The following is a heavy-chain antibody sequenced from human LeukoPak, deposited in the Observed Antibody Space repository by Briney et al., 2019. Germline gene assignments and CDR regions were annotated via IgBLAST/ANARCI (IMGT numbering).Heavy chain of an antibody. CDR1: GYTFTSYY. J-gene: IGHJ4*02. CDR3: ARGALVGATIIAMYYFDY. D-gene: IGHD1-26*01. Sequence: ASVKVSCKASGYTFTSYYMHWVRQAPGQGLEWMGIINPSGGSTSYAQKFQGRVTMTRDTSTSTVYMELSSLRSEDTAVYYCARGALVGATIIAMYYFDYWGQGTLVTVSS. CDR2: INPSGGST. V-gene: IGHV1-46*01.